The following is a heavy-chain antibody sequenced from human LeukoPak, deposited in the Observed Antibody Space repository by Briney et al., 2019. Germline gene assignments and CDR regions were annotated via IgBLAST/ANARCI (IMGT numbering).Heavy chain of an antibody. Sequence: GGSLRLSCSASGFTFSSYAISWVRQAPGKGLEWVSTISGTGGSAKYADSVKGRFTFSRDNSKDTLYLQMNGLRAEDTAVYYCAEDQGGRYYDILAGYYPENFFDYWGQGTLVTVSS. V-gene: IGHV3-23*01. J-gene: IGHJ4*02. CDR3: AEDQGGRYYDILAGYYPENFFDY. CDR2: ISGTGGSA. D-gene: IGHD3-9*01. CDR1: GFTFSSYA.